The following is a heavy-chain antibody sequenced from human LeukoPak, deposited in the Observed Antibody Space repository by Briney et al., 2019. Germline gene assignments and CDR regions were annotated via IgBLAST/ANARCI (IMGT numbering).Heavy chain of an antibody. J-gene: IGHJ5*01. CDR3: ARLNSNSGDS. V-gene: IGHV5-51*01. D-gene: IGHD4-23*01. CDR2: IYPGNSNT. Sequence: GESLKISCKGSGYSFTTYWIGWVRQMPGKGLEWMGIIYPGNSNTRYSPSFQGQVTISADKSISTAYLQWSSLKTSDTAMYYCARLNSNSGDSWGQGTLVTVSS. CDR1: GYSFTTYW.